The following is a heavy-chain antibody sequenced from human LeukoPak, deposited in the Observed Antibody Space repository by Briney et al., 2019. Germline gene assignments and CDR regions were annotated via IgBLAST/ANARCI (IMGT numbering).Heavy chain of an antibody. CDR1: GFTFNSYA. D-gene: IGHD1-7*01. Sequence: GGSLRLSCAASGFTFNSYAMSWVRQAPGRGLEWVSGISGSGVNTYYADSVKGRFTISRDNSKNTLYLQMNGLRAEDTAVYYCAKLGGPYNWDYAGLNYMDVWGKGTTVTVSS. V-gene: IGHV3-23*01. CDR2: ISGSGVNT. J-gene: IGHJ6*03. CDR3: AKLGGPYNWDYAGLNYMDV.